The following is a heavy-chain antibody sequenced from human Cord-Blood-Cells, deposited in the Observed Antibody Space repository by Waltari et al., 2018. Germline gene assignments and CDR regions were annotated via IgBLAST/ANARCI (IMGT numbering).Heavy chain of an antibody. J-gene: IGHJ4*02. D-gene: IGHD3-22*01. Sequence: QVQLHQWGAGVLKPSEPLSLTCAVYGGSFSGYSWSGIRQPPGKGLEWIGEINHSGSTNYNPSLKSRVTISVDTSKNQFSLKLSSVTAADTAVYYCARVFAMSYDSSGYYFDYWGQGTLVTVSS. CDR2: INHSGST. CDR3: ARVFAMSYDSSGYYFDY. V-gene: IGHV4-34*01. CDR1: GGSFSGYS.